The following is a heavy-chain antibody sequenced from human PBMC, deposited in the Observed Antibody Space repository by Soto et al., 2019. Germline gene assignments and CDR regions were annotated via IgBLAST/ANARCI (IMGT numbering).Heavy chain of an antibody. CDR1: GGSVSGGSYY. D-gene: IGHD2-8*02. J-gene: IGHJ4*02. Sequence: SETLSLTCTVSGGSVSGGSYYWNWIRQPPGKGLEWIGYIYFSGRTNYNPSLKSRVTISIDTSKNQFSLKLTSVTAADTAVYYCARDKITGLFDYWGQGTLVTVSS. CDR3: ARDKITGLFDY. CDR2: IYFSGRT. V-gene: IGHV4-61*01.